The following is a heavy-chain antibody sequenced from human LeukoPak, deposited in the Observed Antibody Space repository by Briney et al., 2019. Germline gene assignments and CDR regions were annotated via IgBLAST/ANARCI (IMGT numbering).Heavy chain of an antibody. CDR2: IIPILGIA. V-gene: IGHV1-69*04. CDR1: GGTFSSYA. D-gene: IGHD4-17*01. CDR3: ARGQRTTYGDYSS. Sequence: SVKVSCKASGGTFSSYAISWVRQAPGQGLEWMGRIIPILGIANYAQKFQGRVTITAGKSTSTAYMELSSLRSEDTAVYYCARGQRTTYGDYSSWGQGTLVTVSS. J-gene: IGHJ5*02.